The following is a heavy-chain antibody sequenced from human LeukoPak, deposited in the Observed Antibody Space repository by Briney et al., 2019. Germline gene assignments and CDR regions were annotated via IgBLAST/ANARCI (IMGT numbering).Heavy chain of an antibody. J-gene: IGHJ5*02. CDR3: ARSCIAASPDVYWFDP. Sequence: SETLSLTCTVSGGSISSGGYYWSWIRQHPGKGLEWIGYIYYSGGTYYNPSLKSRVTISVDTSKNQFSLKLSSVTAADTAVYYCARSCIAASPDVYWFDPWGQGTLVTVSS. CDR1: GGSISSGGYY. CDR2: IYYSGGT. D-gene: IGHD6-6*01. V-gene: IGHV4-31*03.